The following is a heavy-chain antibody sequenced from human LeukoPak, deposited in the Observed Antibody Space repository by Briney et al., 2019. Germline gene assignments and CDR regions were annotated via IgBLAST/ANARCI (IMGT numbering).Heavy chain of an antibody. CDR1: GDSISSSY. V-gene: IGHV4-59*01. CDR2: IYYSGSA. D-gene: IGHD6-13*01. CDR3: ARVTSAAGLN. J-gene: IGHJ4*02. Sequence: PSETLSLTCNVSGDSISSSYWSWIRQPPGKGLEWIGYIYYSGSANYNPSLKSRVTISVDTPKNQFSLKLSSVTAADTAVYYCARVTSAAGLNWGQGTLVTVSS.